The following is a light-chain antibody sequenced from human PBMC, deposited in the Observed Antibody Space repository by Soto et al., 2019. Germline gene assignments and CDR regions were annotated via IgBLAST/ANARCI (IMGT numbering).Light chain of an antibody. CDR3: QTWGTGIRV. CDR1: SGHSNYA. J-gene: IGLJ1*01. V-gene: IGLV4-69*01. CDR2: VNSDGSH. Sequence: QSVLTQSPSASASLGASVKLTCTLSSGHSNYAIAWHQQQPEKGPRYLMKVNSDGSHRKGDGIPDRFSGSSSGAQRYLTISSLQSEDEADYYCQTWGTGIRVFGTGTKVPVL.